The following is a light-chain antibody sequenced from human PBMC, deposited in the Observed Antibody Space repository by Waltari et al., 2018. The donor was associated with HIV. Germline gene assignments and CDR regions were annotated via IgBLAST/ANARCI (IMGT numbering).Light chain of an antibody. J-gene: IGLJ3*02. Sequence: QFALTQPASVSGSPGQSITISCTGSSSDIGNYNYVSWYQQHPGKAPKHIIYEVSNRPSGISSRFSCSNSGNTASLTISGLQAEDEADYFCSSLTNSGTLSVLFGGGTQLTVL. V-gene: IGLV2-14*01. CDR1: SSDIGNYNY. CDR2: EVS. CDR3: SSLTNSGTLSVL.